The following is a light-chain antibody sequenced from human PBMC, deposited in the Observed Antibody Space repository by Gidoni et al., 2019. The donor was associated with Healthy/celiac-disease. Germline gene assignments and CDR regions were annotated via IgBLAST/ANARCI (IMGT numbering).Light chain of an antibody. CDR3: QQSYSTPWT. CDR2: AAS. Sequence: DIQMTQSPSSLSASVGDRVTITCRASQSSRSYLNWYQQKPGKAPKLLIYAASRLQSGVPSRFSGSGSGTDFTLTISSLQPEDFATYYCQQSYSTPWTFGQGTKVEIK. J-gene: IGKJ1*01. CDR1: QSSRSY. V-gene: IGKV1-39*01.